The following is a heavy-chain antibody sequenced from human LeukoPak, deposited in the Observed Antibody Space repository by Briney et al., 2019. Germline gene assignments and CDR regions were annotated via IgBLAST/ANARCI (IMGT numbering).Heavy chain of an antibody. CDR3: ARDPGGFGELFYYFDY. V-gene: IGHV3-21*01. J-gene: IGHJ4*02. CDR1: GFTFSSYS. D-gene: IGHD3-10*01. Sequence: PGGSLRLSCAASGFTFSSYSMNWVRQAPGKGLEWVSSISSSSSYIYYADSVKGRFTISRDNAKNSLYLQMSSLRAEDTAVYYCARDPGGFGELFYYFDYWGQGTLVTVSS. CDR2: ISSSSSYI.